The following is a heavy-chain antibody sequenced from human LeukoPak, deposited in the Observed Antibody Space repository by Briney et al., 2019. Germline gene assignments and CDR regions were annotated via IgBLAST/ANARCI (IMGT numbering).Heavy chain of an antibody. V-gene: IGHV1-18*01. CDR1: GYTFTSYG. CDR3: AIGYCSSTSCYIPIAY. D-gene: IGHD2-2*02. Sequence: ASVKVSCKASGYTFTSYGISWVRQAPGQGLEWMGWISAYNGNTNYAQKLQGRVTMTTDTSTSTAYMELRSLRSDGTAVYYCAIGYCSSTSCYIPIAYWGQGTLVTVSS. CDR2: ISAYNGNT. J-gene: IGHJ4*02.